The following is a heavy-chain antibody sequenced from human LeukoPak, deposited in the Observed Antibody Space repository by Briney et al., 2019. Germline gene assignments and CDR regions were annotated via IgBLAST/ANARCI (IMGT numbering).Heavy chain of an antibody. CDR3: ARDLYYYDSSGYPKAFDI. CDR1: GGTFSSYA. Sequence: ASVKVSCKASGGTFSSYAISWVRQAPGQGLEWMGRIIPILGIANYAQKFQGRVTITADKSTSTAYMELSSLRSGDTAVYYCARDLYYYDSSGYPKAFDIWGQGTMVTVSS. J-gene: IGHJ3*02. V-gene: IGHV1-69*04. D-gene: IGHD3-22*01. CDR2: IIPILGIA.